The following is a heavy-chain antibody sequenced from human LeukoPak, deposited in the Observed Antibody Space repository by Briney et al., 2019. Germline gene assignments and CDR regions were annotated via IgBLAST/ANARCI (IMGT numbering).Heavy chain of an antibody. CDR3: AKDLVVPAATPLQPPKYYDFPGAAVDY. J-gene: IGHJ4*02. V-gene: IGHV3-23*01. D-gene: IGHD2-2*01. Sequence: GGSLRLSCAASGFTFSSYAMSWVRRAPGKGLEWVSDISGSGGSTYYADSVKGRFTISRDNSKNALYLQINSLRAEDTAVYYCAKDLVVPAATPLQPPKYYDFPGAAVDYWGQGTLVTVSS. CDR2: ISGSGGST. CDR1: GFTFSSYA.